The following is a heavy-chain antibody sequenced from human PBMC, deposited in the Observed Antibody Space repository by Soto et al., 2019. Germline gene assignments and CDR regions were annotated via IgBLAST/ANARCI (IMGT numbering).Heavy chain of an antibody. J-gene: IGHJ6*01. CDR1: GGTFSSYA. CDR3: ARDIDCSSTGCLTSYSYYYGMDV. D-gene: IGHD2-2*01. Sequence: SVKVSCKASGGTFSSYAISWVRQAPGQGLEWMGGIIPIFGTANYAQKFQGRVTITADKSTSTAYMELSSLRSEDTAVYYCARDIDCSSTGCLTSYSYYYGMDVWRQGTTVTASS. V-gene: IGHV1-69*06. CDR2: IIPIFGTA.